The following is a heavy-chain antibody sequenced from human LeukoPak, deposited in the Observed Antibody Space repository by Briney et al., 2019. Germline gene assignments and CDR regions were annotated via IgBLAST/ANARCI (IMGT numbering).Heavy chain of an antibody. CDR2: IYYSGSA. Sequence: PSETLSLTCTVSGGSISSSSYYWGWIRQPPGKGLEWIGSIYYSGSAYYNPSLKSRVTISVDTSKNQFSLKLSSVTAADMAVYYCASLTYYDFWSGYYVFDYWGQGTLVTVSS. D-gene: IGHD3-3*01. CDR3: ASLTYYDFWSGYYVFDY. J-gene: IGHJ4*02. CDR1: GGSISSSSYY. V-gene: IGHV4-39*01.